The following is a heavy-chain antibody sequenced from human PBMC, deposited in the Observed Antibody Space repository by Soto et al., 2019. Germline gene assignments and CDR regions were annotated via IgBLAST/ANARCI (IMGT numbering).Heavy chain of an antibody. J-gene: IGHJ5*01. V-gene: IGHV1-2*02. CDR3: ARVAVAGTSPHPHGFDS. Sequence: ASVKCSFKASGYTFTGDYMHWVRQAPGQVLDCMGGINPNSGGTNYAQRLQGRVTITTDTSTRTSYMELRSLRSDDTAISYCARVAVAGTSPHPHGFDSWGQGTLVTVS. D-gene: IGHD6-19*01. CDR2: INPNSGGT. CDR1: GYTFTGDY.